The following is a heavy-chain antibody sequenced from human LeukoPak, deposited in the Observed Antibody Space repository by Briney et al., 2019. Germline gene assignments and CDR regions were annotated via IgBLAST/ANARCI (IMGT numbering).Heavy chain of an antibody. V-gene: IGHV3-30-3*01. CDR2: ISYDGSNK. J-gene: IGHJ6*03. D-gene: IGHD6-13*01. CDR3: ARGLGAAANYYYYYMDV. Sequence: GGSLRLSCAASGFTFSSYAMHWVRQAPGKGLEWVAVISYDGSNKYYADSVKGRFTISRDNSKNTLYLQMNSLRAEDTAVYYCARGLGAAANYYYYYMDVWGKGTTVTVSS. CDR1: GFTFSSYA.